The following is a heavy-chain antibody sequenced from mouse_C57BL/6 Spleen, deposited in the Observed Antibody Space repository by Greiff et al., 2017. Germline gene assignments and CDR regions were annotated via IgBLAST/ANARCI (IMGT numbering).Heavy chain of an antibody. CDR2: IDPSDSYT. CDR3: ARRAGSSYGYCDV. CDR1: GYTFTSYW. J-gene: IGHJ1*03. Sequence: QVQLKQPGAELVMPGASVKLSCKASGYTFTSYWMHWVKQRPGQGLEWIGEIDPSDSYTNYNQKFKGKSTLTVDKSSSTAYMQLSSLTSEDSAVYYCARRAGSSYGYCDVWGTGTTVTVSS. D-gene: IGHD1-1*01. V-gene: IGHV1-69*01.